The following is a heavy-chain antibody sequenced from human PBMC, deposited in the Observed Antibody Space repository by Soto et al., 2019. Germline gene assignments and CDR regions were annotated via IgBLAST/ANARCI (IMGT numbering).Heavy chain of an antibody. CDR3: ARGPDYEGYFDY. CDR1: GGTFSNYA. CDR2: IILPFGTP. J-gene: IGHJ4*02. D-gene: IGHD4-17*01. Sequence: QVRLEQSEAEVKKPGSSVKVSCKASGGTFSNYAISWVRQARGQGLEWMGVIILPFGTPNYAQTFQGRVTITADESMTTAYMELSGLTSEDTAVYYCARGPDYEGYFDYWGRGTLVTVSS. V-gene: IGHV1-69*12.